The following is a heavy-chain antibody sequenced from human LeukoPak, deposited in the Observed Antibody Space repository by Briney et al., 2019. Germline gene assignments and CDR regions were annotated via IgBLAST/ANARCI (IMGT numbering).Heavy chain of an antibody. CDR3: ARKATVLYYMDV. Sequence: GASVTETFKASGYTFTSYGISWVRQAPGQGLEWMGWISAYNGNTNYAQKLQGRVTMTTDTSTSTAYMELRSLRSDDTAVYYCARKATVLYYMDVWGKGTPVTVSS. CDR1: GYTFTSYG. J-gene: IGHJ6*03. CDR2: ISAYNGNT. V-gene: IGHV1-18*01. D-gene: IGHD4-17*01.